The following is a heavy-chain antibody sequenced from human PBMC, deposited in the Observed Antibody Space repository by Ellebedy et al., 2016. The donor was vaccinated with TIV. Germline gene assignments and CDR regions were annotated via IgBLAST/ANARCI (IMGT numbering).Heavy chain of an antibody. V-gene: IGHV1-2*02. Sequence: ASVKVSCKASGYTFSGYYVHWVRQAPGQGLEWMGWINPNNSDTKYAQKFQGRVTMTRDTSISTAYMELSRLRSDDTAVYYCAINQQLGYWGQGTLVTVSS. D-gene: IGHD6-6*01. CDR2: INPNNSDT. CDR3: AINQQLGY. CDR1: GYTFSGYY. J-gene: IGHJ4*02.